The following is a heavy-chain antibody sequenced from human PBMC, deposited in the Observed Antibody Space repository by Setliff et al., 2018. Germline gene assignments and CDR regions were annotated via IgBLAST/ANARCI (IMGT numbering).Heavy chain of an antibody. CDR3: ARGLHDTSDDYYVGAFDM. D-gene: IGHD3-22*01. Sequence: PSETLSLTCTVSGGSISPYYWSWIRQPPGKGLEWIGYIYHSGYTSYNPSLKSRVTLSVDTSKNKSSLRLTSVTAADTALYYCARGLHDTSDDYYVGAFDMWGLGTKVTVSS. CDR1: GGSISPYY. CDR2: IYHSGYT. V-gene: IGHV4-59*01. J-gene: IGHJ3*02.